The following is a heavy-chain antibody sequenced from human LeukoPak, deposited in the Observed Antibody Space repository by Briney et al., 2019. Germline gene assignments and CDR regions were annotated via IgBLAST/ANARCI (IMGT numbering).Heavy chain of an antibody. Sequence: SETLSLTCTVSGGSMSSRYWGWIRQPPGKGLEWIGYVYYSGTTNSNPSLKSRVTISVDTSKNQFSLNLRSVTAADTAVYYCARDVARSGDLFGWFDPWGQGTLVIVSS. CDR1: GGSMSSRY. CDR2: VYYSGTT. CDR3: ARDVARSGDLFGWFDP. D-gene: IGHD3-10*01. J-gene: IGHJ5*02. V-gene: IGHV4-59*11.